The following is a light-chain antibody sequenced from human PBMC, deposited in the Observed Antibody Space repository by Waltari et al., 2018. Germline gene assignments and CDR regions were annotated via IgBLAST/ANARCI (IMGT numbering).Light chain of an antibody. CDR1: VPAKRY. CDR2: KDS. V-gene: IGLV3-27*01. CDR3: YSVDDNKRV. J-gene: IGLJ2*01. Sequence: SYELTQPSSVSVSPGKTARITCSGDVPAKRYTRWFQQKPGQAPVLVIYKDSERPSGIPERFSGSSSGTTVTLTISGAQVEDEADYYCYSVDDNKRVFGGGTKLTVL.